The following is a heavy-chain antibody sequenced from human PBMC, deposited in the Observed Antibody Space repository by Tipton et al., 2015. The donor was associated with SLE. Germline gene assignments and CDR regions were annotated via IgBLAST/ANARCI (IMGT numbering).Heavy chain of an antibody. CDR1: GGSISSSSYY. V-gene: IGHV4-39*07. Sequence: LRLSCTVSGGSISSSSYYWGWIRQPPGKGLEWIGSIYHSGSTNYNPSLKSRVTISVDTSKNQFSLKLSSVTAADTAVYYCARGIRIVGATHDAFDIWGQGTMVTVSS. CDR2: IYHSGST. CDR3: ARGIRIVGATHDAFDI. J-gene: IGHJ3*02. D-gene: IGHD1-26*01.